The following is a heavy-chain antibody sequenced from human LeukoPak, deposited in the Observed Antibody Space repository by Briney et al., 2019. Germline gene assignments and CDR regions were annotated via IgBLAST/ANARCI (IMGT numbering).Heavy chain of an antibody. Sequence: ASVKVSCKASGYTFTGYYMHWVRQAPGQGLEWMGWINPNSGGTNYAQKFQGRVTMTRDTSISTAYMELSRLRSDDTAVYYCARAKRITMVRELLYYFDYWGQGTLVTVSS. CDR1: GYTFTGYY. V-gene: IGHV1-2*02. CDR2: INPNSGGT. J-gene: IGHJ4*02. CDR3: ARAKRITMVRELLYYFDY. D-gene: IGHD3-10*01.